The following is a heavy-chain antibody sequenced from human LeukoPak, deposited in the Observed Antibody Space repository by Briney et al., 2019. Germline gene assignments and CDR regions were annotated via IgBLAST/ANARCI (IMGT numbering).Heavy chain of an antibody. Sequence: GGSLRLSCAASGFTFSNYAMSWVRQAPGKGLEWVSDISGSGDSTNYADSVKGRFTISRDNAKNSLYLQMNSLRAEDTAVYYCATLAVAGNNYWGQGTLVTVSS. D-gene: IGHD6-19*01. CDR3: ATLAVAGNNY. CDR2: ISGSGDST. V-gene: IGHV3-23*01. CDR1: GFTFSNYA. J-gene: IGHJ4*02.